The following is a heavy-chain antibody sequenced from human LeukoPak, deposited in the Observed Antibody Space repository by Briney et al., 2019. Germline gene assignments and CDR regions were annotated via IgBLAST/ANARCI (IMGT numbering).Heavy chain of an antibody. CDR1: GYSISSGYY. CDR3: TSGGQAVVMALTSYFDT. V-gene: IGHV4-38-2*02. CDR2: IYHTGST. J-gene: IGHJ4*02. Sequence: PAATLSVPYTVSGYSISSGYYWCWLRQPPRKGLEWIWSIYHTGSTYYNPSLQSRITISLDSPKNQSSLKLTSVTSAYTAIYYCTSGGQAVVMALTSYFDTWGQGTPVTVCS. D-gene: IGHD3-22*01.